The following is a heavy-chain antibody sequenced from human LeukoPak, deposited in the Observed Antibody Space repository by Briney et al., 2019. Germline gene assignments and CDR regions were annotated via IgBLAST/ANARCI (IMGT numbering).Heavy chain of an antibody. J-gene: IGHJ6*04. CDR3: ARDDVVRGVITYYYGMDV. V-gene: IGHV4-38-2*02. Sequence: PSETLSLTCAVSGYSISSGYYWAWIRQPPGKGLEWIGSIYHSGSTYYNPSLKSRVTISVDTSKNQFSLKLSSVTAADTAVYYCARDDVVRGVITYYYGMDVWGKGTTVTVSS. CDR1: GYSISSGYY. CDR2: IYHSGST. D-gene: IGHD3-10*01.